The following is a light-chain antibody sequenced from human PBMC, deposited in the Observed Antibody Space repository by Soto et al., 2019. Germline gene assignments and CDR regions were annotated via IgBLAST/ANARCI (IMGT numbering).Light chain of an antibody. V-gene: IGLV1-44*01. CDR3: AAWDDSLNGFYV. Sequence: QSALTQPPSASGTPGQRVTISCSGSSSNIGSNTVNWYQQLPGTAPKLLIYNNNQRPSGVPDRFSGSKSGTSASLAISGLQSENEAVYYCAAWDDSLNGFYVFGTGTKSPS. CDR2: NNN. CDR1: SSNIGSNT. J-gene: IGLJ1*01.